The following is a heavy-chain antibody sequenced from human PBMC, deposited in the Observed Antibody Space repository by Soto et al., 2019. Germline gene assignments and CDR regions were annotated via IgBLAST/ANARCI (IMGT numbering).Heavy chain of an antibody. CDR2: IYYSGST. J-gene: IGHJ4*02. V-gene: IGHV4-39*02. CDR3: ARDFITMIVVPFIGGFDY. Sequence: SETLSLTCTVSGGSISSSSYYWGWIRQPPGKGLEWIGSIYYSGSTYYNPSLKSRVTISVDTSKNQFSLKLSSVTAADTAVYYCARDFITMIVVPFIGGFDYWGQGTLVTVSS. CDR1: GGSISSSSYY. D-gene: IGHD3-22*01.